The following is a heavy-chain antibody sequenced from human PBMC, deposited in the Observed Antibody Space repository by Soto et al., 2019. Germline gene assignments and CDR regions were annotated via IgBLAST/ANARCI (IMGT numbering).Heavy chain of an antibody. CDR3: ARDFKH. J-gene: IGHJ1*01. V-gene: IGHV4-34*01. CDR1: GASFSGFY. Sequence: QGQLQQWGTGLLRPSEPLSLSCGLYGASFSGFYWSWIRQAPGKGLEWIGEIAYSGVANYNPSLTSRVTISVDTSKNHFSLRLNSVTAADTAVYFCARDFKHWGQGTLVIVSS. CDR2: IAYSGVA.